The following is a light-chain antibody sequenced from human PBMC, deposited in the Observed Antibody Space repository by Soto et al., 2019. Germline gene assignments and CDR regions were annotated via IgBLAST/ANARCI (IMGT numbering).Light chain of an antibody. Sequence: DILMTQSPSTLSASVGDTVAITCRASQTIISWVAWYQQKPARAPKLLIYKASSLESGVPSRFSGSGCGTEFFLPISSLQAADVVVYYCQQYYSTPPWTFGQGTKVDIK. V-gene: IGKV1-5*03. CDR3: QQYYSTPPWT. CDR2: KAS. CDR1: QTIISW. J-gene: IGKJ1*01.